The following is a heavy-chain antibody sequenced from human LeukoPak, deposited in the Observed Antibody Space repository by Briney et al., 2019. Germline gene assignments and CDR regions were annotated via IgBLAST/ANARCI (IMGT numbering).Heavy chain of an antibody. CDR2: IKQDGSKK. V-gene: IGHV3-7*04. CDR1: GFTFSSYW. CDR3: TRVGYIDEGIDY. Sequence: GGSLRLSCAASGFTFSSYWMSWVRQAPGKGLELVANIKQDGSKKSYVDSVKGRFTISRDNAKNSLYLQMNSLRAEDTAIYYCTRVGYIDEGIDYWGQGTLVTVSS. J-gene: IGHJ4*02. D-gene: IGHD5-24*01.